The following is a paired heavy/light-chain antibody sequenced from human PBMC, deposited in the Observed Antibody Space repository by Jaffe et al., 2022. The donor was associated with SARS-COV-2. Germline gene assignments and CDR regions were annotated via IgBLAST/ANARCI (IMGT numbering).Light chain of an antibody. Sequence: DIQMTQSPSTLSASVGDRVTITCRASQSVSNWLAWYQQKPGKAPKFLIYKASTLESGVPSRFSGSGSGTEFTLTISSLQPDDFATYYCQQYNDYWWTFGQGTKVEMK. CDR3: QQYNDYWWT. CDR1: QSVSNW. J-gene: IGKJ1*01. CDR2: KAS. V-gene: IGKV1-5*03.
Heavy chain of an antibody. D-gene: IGHD2-15*01. CDR3: ARSHCSGGTCYNTFDI. J-gene: IGHJ3*02. Sequence: EVQLVESGGDLVQPGGSLRLSCAASGFTYNKFTMNWVRQAPGRGLEWISYISSSGSATFYADSVKGRFTISRDNAKNSLHLQMNSLRAEDTAVYYCARSHCSGGTCYNTFDIWGQGTMVTVSS. CDR1: GFTYNKFT. CDR2: ISSSGSAT. V-gene: IGHV3-48*01.